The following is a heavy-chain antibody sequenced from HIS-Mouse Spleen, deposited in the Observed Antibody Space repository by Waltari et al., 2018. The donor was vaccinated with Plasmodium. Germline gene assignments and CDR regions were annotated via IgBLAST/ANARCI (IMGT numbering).Heavy chain of an antibody. CDR1: GGSFSGYY. CDR2: INHSGST. D-gene: IGHD3-10*01. J-gene: IGHJ2*01. Sequence: QVQLQQWGAGLLKPSETLSLTCAVYGGSFSGYYWGWIRQPPGKGLAWIGEINHSGSTNYNPSLKSRVTISVDTSKNQFSLKLSSVTAADTAVYYCARGRVLGTSSGYFDLWGRGTLVTVSS. CDR3: ARGRVLGTSSGYFDL. V-gene: IGHV4-34*01.